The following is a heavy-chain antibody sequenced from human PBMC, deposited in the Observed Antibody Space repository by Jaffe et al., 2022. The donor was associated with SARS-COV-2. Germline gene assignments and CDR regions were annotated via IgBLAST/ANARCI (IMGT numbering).Heavy chain of an antibody. CDR3: VRGGIQRKGIDDFDY. D-gene: IGHD5-18*01. CDR2: IGLGGDT. J-gene: IGHJ4*02. V-gene: IGHV3-13*01. CDR1: GFIFSNYD. Sequence: EVQLVESGGGLVQPGGSLRVSCAASGFIFSNYDMHWVRQATGKGLEWVSAIGLGGDTYYSDSVQGRFTISRENARNSLYLQMNSLAAGDTAVYYCVRGGIQRKGIDDFDYWGQGTLVTVSS.